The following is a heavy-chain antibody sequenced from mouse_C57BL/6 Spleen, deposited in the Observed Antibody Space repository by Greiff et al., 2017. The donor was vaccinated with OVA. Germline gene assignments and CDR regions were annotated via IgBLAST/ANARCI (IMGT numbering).Heavy chain of an antibody. V-gene: IGHV1-55*01. CDR2: IYPGSGST. J-gene: IGHJ2*01. CDR1: GYTFTSYW. Sequence: VQLQQSGAELVKPGASVKMSCKASGYTFTSYWITWVKQRPGQGLEWIGDIYPGSGSTNDNEKSKSKATLTVDTSSSTAYMQLSSLTSEDSAVYYCARLYDYDDYCFDYWGQGTTLTVSS. D-gene: IGHD2-4*01. CDR3: ARLYDYDDYCFDY.